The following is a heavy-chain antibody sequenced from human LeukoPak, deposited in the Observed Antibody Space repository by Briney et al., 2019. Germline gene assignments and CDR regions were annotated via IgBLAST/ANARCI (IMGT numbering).Heavy chain of an antibody. J-gene: IGHJ5*02. CDR1: GFTFSSYW. CDR2: IKQDGSEK. D-gene: IGHD4-11*01. Sequence: GGSLRLSCAASGFTFSSYWMSWVRQAPGKGLEWVANIKQDGSEKYYVDSVKGRFTISRDNSKNTLYLQMNSLRAEDTAVYYCATSLLTTVTGGNWFDPWGQGTLVTVSS. V-gene: IGHV3-7*03. CDR3: ATSLLTTVTGGNWFDP.